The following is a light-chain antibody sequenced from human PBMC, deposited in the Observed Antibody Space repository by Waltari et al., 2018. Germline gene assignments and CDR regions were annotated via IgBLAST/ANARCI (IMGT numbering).Light chain of an antibody. CDR3: QQYDIWPWT. J-gene: IGKJ1*01. CDR2: GTS. V-gene: IGKV3D-15*01. Sequence: EIVMTQSPATLSLSPGESATLSCRASQSLRSNFAWFQQKPGQPPRLLIYGTSTRAAGIPARFSGSGSGTDFSLTISSLQPEDFATYYCQQYDIWPWTFGQGTRVE. CDR1: QSLRSN.